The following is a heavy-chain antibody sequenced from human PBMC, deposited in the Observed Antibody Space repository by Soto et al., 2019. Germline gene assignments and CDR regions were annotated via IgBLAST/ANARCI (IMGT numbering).Heavy chain of an antibody. J-gene: IGHJ6*03. V-gene: IGHV3-21*01. D-gene: IGHD5-12*01. CDR2: ISSSSSYI. CDR3: ARGYSGYDDGEYYYYYMDV. CDR1: GLTFSSYS. Sequence: GGSPRLSCAASGLTFSSYSMNWDRQAPGKGLEWVSSISSSSSYIYYADSVKRRFTISRDNAQNSLYLQMNSLRAEDTAVYYCARGYSGYDDGEYYYYYMDVWCKGTTVTVSS.